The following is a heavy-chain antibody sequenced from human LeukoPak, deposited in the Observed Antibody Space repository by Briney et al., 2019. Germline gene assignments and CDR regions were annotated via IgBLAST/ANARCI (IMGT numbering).Heavy chain of an antibody. CDR2: ISYDGSNK. CDR1: GFTFSSYG. D-gene: IGHD3-22*01. CDR3: ARKSAQSYYYDSSGYYPRYFDY. Sequence: PGRSLRLSCAASGFTFSSYGMHWVRQAPGKGLEWVAVISYDGSNKYYADSVKGRFTISRDNSKNTLYLQMNSLRAEDTAAYYCARKSAQSYYYDSSGYYPRYFDYWGQGTLVTVSS. J-gene: IGHJ4*02. V-gene: IGHV3-30*03.